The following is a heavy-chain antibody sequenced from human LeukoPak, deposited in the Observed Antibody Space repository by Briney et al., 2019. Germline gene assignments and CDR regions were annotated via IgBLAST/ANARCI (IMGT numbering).Heavy chain of an antibody. V-gene: IGHV4-39*07. J-gene: IGHJ4*01. CDR1: GGSIRSSSYY. CDR3: TREIGGTTVHY. Sequence: SETLSLTCTVSGGSIRSSSYYWGWIRQPPGKGLEWIGSVYSSGRTYYSPSLTRRVTVSADTSKNQFSLKLSSVTAADTAVYYCTREIGGTTVHYWGHGMLVTVSS. D-gene: IGHD1-7*01. CDR2: VYSSGRT.